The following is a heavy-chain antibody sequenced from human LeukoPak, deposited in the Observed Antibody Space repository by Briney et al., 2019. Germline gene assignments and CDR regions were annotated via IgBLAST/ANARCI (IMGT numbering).Heavy chain of an antibody. CDR3: ASLRPDYDFWSGYYKY. CDR2: IYYSGST. CDR1: GGSIRNTSYY. V-gene: IGHV4-39*07. D-gene: IGHD3-3*01. J-gene: IGHJ4*02. Sequence: SETLSLTCSVSGGSIRNTSYYWGWIRQPPGKGLEWIGSIYYSGSTYYNPSLKSRVTISVDTSKNQFSLKLSSVTAADTAVYYCASLRPDYDFWSGYYKYWGQGTLVTVSS.